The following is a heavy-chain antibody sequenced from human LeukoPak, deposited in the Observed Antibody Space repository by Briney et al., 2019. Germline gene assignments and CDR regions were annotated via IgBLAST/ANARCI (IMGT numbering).Heavy chain of an antibody. Sequence: GGSLRLSCAASGFTFSSYAMHWVRQAPGKGLEWVAVISYDGSNKYYADSVKGRFTISRDNSKNTLYLQMNSLRAEDTAVYYCARNMVRGVTAEKGAFDSWGQGTLVTASS. V-gene: IGHV3-30-3*01. CDR3: ARNMVRGVTAEKGAFDS. D-gene: IGHD3-10*01. CDR2: ISYDGSNK. J-gene: IGHJ4*02. CDR1: GFTFSSYA.